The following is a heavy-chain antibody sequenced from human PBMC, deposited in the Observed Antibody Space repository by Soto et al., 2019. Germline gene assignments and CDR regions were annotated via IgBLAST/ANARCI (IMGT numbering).Heavy chain of an antibody. Sequence: EVQLLESGGGLVQPGGSLRLSCAASGFTFSTYAMNWVRQAPGKGLEWISTISFSGDSTYYADSVKGRFTISRDNSKNTLYLQMNSLRAEDTAMYYCATRHLAYCSGGTCNPFDFWGQGALVTASS. D-gene: IGHD2-15*01. CDR1: GFTFSTYA. V-gene: IGHV3-23*01. CDR3: ATRHLAYCSGGTCNPFDF. CDR2: ISFSGDST. J-gene: IGHJ4*02.